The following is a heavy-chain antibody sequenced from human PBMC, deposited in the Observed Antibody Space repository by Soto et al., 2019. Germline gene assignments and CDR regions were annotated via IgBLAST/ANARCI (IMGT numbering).Heavy chain of an antibody. D-gene: IGHD2-2*01. V-gene: IGHV1-69*01. Sequence: QVQLVQSGAEVKKPGSSVKVSCKASGGTFSSYAISWVRQAPGQGLEWMGGIIPIFGTANYAQKYQGRVTITADESTSTAYMELSSLRSEDTAVYYCARDFALSRDYASRGNYYYGRDVWGQGPTVTVSS. CDR2: IIPIFGTA. CDR3: ARDFALSRDYASRGNYYYGRDV. CDR1: GGTFSSYA. J-gene: IGHJ6*02.